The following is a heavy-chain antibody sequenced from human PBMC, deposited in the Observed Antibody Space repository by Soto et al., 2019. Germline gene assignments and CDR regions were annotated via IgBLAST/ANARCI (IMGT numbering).Heavy chain of an antibody. Sequence: EVQLVESGGGLVQPGGSLRLSCAASGFTFSGRSMHWVRQAPGKGLVWVSGIDNAGTDSTYADSVKGRFTSSRDNAKNTLYLQMNSPRVEDTAVYYCARGWFGPDVWGKGTTVTVSS. CDR1: GFTFSGRS. V-gene: IGHV3-74*01. D-gene: IGHD3-10*01. CDR3: ARGWFGPDV. CDR2: IDNAGTDS. J-gene: IGHJ6*04.